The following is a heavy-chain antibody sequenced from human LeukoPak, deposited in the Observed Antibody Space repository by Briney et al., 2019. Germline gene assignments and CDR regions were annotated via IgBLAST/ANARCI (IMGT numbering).Heavy chain of an antibody. V-gene: IGHV4-31*03. D-gene: IGHD5-24*01. CDR1: GGSISSGGYY. CDR2: IYYSGST. J-gene: IGHJ5*02. Sequence: SETLSLTCTVSGGSISSGGYYWSWIRQHPGKGLEWIGYIYYSGSTYYNPSLKSRVTISVDTSKNQFSLKLSSVTAADTAVYYCAREEMATITRRGWFDPWGQGTLVTVSS. CDR3: AREEMATITRRGWFDP.